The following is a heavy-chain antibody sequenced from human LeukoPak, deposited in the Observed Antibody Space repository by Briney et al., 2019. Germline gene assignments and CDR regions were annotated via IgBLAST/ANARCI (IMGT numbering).Heavy chain of an antibody. CDR3: AREGGHRDYMDV. CDR1: CVSISSYY. J-gene: IGHJ6*03. Sequence: SETLSLTCTVSCVSISSYYWSWIRQPPGKGLEWIGYIYYSGSTNYNPSLKSRVTISVNTSKNQFSLKLSSVTAADTAVYYCAREGGHRDYMDVWGKGTTVTVSS. V-gene: IGHV4-59*01. CDR2: IYYSGST. D-gene: IGHD6-25*01.